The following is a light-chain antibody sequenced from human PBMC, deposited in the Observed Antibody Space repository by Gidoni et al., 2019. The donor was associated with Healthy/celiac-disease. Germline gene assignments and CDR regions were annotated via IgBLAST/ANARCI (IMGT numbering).Light chain of an antibody. J-gene: IGKJ4*01. CDR3: QQYYSTPGLT. CDR2: CAS. CDR1: QSVLYSYNNKNY. Sequence: DFVMNQSPDSLAVSLGERDTIHCKSSQSVLYSYNNKNYLAWYQQKPGQPPKLLIYCASTRESGVPDRVSGSGSGTDFTLTISSLQAEDVAVYYCQQYYSTPGLTFGGGTKVEIK. V-gene: IGKV4-1*01.